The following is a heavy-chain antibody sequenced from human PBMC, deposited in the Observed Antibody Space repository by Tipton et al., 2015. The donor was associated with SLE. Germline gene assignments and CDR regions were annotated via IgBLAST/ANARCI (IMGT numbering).Heavy chain of an antibody. D-gene: IGHD3-10*01. V-gene: IGHV4-39*07. Sequence: LRLSCTVSGGSISSSSYYWGWIRQPPGKGLEWIGSIYYSGSTYYNPSLKSRVTISVDTSKNQFSLKLSSVTAADTAVYYCARTSGDSLGYFDYWGQGTPVTVSS. CDR2: IYYSGST. CDR1: GGSISSSSYY. J-gene: IGHJ4*02. CDR3: ARTSGDSLGYFDY.